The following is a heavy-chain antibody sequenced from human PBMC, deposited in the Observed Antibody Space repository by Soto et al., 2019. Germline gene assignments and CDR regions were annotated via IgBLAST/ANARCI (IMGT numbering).Heavy chain of an antibody. J-gene: IGHJ6*02. V-gene: IGHV1-58*01. Sequence: SVKVSCKASGFAFTSSAVQWVRQARGQRLEWIGWIVVSSGNTNYAQKFQETVTITRDRSTSAAYMELSSLRSEDTAVYYCAEAAPNINYGMDVWGQGTTVTVSS. CDR2: IVVSSGNT. D-gene: IGHD2-15*01. CDR1: GFAFTSSA. CDR3: AEAAPNINYGMDV.